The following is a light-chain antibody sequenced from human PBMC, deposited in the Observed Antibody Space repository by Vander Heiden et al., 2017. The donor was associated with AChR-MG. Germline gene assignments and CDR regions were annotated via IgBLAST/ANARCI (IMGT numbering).Light chain of an antibody. J-gene: IGLJ1*01. CDR3: QSYDSSLSGYV. V-gene: IGLV1-40*01. Sequence: QSVLTQPPSVSGAPGQTVTISCSGASPNIGAGYDVHWYQQLPGTAPKLLIYSNNRRPSGVPDRFSGSKSGTSASLAITGLQAEDESDYYCQSYDSSLSGYVFGAGTKVTVL. CDR2: SNN. CDR1: SPNIGAGYD.